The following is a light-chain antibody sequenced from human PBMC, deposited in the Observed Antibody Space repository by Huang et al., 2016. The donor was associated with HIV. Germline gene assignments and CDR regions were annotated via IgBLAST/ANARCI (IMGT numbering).Light chain of an antibody. CDR1: QSVNTN. J-gene: IGKJ2*01. Sequence: VMMSQSPATLAASPGERVTLPCGASQSVNTNLAWYQQKPGQPPRLLIYAQSTRATGLPARFAGSGSGTGFTLTSDSLQSDDFAVYYCQQYNKWPPEYTFGQGTRLEIK. CDR2: AQS. CDR3: QQYNKWPPEYT. V-gene: IGKV3-15*01.